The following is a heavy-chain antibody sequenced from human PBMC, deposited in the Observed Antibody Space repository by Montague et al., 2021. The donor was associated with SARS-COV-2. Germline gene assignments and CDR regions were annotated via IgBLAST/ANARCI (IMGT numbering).Heavy chain of an antibody. CDR3: ARGPFWGAAPDY. D-gene: IGHD3-3*01. CDR1: GGSISTYY. J-gene: IGHJ4*02. CDR2: IYYSGNT. Sequence: SETLSLTCTLSGGSISTYYWNWIRQPPGKGLEWIGYIYYSGNTYYNPSLKSRATISVETSKNQFSLNLTSVTAADTAVYYCARGPFWGAAPDYWGQGTLVTVSS. V-gene: IGHV4-59*01.